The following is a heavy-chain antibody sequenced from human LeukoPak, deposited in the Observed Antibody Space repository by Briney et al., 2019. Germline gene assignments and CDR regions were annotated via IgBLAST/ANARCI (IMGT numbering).Heavy chain of an antibody. CDR1: GGSTSSYY. V-gene: IGHV4-59*12. Sequence: SETLSLTCSVSGGSTSSYYWSWIRQPPGKGLEWIGYIYYSGSTNYNPSLKSRVTISLDTSKNQFSLKLSSVTAADTAVYYCARGRAFFDWGQGTLVTVSS. CDR3: ARGRAFFD. D-gene: IGHD3-3*02. J-gene: IGHJ4*02. CDR2: IYYSGST.